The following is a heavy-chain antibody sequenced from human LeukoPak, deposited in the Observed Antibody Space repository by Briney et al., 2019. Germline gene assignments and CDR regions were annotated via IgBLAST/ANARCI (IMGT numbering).Heavy chain of an antibody. CDR3: ARDRGIVPSYNYGMDV. CDR1: GLTFSNYA. CDR2: MSYDGNNK. D-gene: IGHD1-26*01. J-gene: IGHJ6*02. V-gene: IGHV3-30-3*01. Sequence: PGGSLRLSCAASGLTFSNYALHWVRQAPGKGLEWVAVMSYDGNNKYYPDSVKGRFTISRDNSKNTLYLQMNSLRGEDTAVYYCARDRGIVPSYNYGMDVWGQGTTVTVSS.